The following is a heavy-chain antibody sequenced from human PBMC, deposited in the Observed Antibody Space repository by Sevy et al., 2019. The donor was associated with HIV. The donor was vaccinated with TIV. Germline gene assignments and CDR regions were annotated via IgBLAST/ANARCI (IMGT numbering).Heavy chain of an antibody. CDR2: ISHDGNYK. D-gene: IGHD2-21*02. J-gene: IGHJ4*02. CDR3: ARLFSCGGDCYYLDS. Sequence: QLGGSLRLSCVASGFTFDNYDFHWVRQAPGKGLEWVAVISHDGNYKNYADSVKVRFTISRDNFKNTLYLQMSGLRLEDTAVYFCARLFSCGGDCYYLDSWGQGALVTVSS. CDR1: GFTFDNYD. V-gene: IGHV3-30-3*01.